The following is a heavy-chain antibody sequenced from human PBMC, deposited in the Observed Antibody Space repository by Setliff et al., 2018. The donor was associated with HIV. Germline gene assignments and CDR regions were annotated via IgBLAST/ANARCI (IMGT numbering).Heavy chain of an antibody. CDR3: ARVDRVESAFDI. Sequence: SETLSLTCSVSGGSIRSHWSWIRQPPGKGQEWVGYIHYSGSTKYNSSLKRRVTMSIDTSKNQFSLKLSSATAADTAIYYCARVDRVESAFDIWGQGAMVTVSS. CDR2: IHYSGST. D-gene: IGHD2-15*01. CDR1: GGSIRSH. J-gene: IGHJ3*02. V-gene: IGHV4-59*11.